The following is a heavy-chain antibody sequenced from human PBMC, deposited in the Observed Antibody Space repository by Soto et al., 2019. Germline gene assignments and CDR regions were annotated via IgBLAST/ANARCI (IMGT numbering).Heavy chain of an antibody. Sequence: GGSLRLSCAASGFTFSSYAMSWVRQSTGKGLEWVSAISGSGGSTYYADSVKGRFTISRDNSKNTLYLQMNSLRAEDTAVYYCAEYGTDAFDIWGQGTMVTVSS. D-gene: IGHD4-17*01. CDR1: GFTFSSYA. J-gene: IGHJ3*02. V-gene: IGHV3-23*01. CDR2: ISGSGGST. CDR3: AEYGTDAFDI.